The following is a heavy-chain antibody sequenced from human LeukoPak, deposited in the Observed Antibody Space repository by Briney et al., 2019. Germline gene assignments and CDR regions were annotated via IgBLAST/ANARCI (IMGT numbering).Heavy chain of an antibody. J-gene: IGHJ4*02. Sequence: GGSLRLSCSASGFTLSSYAMHWVRQAPGKGLEYVSAISSLGGSTYYADSVKGRFTISRGNSKNTLYLQMNSLRAEDTAVYYCAKVGSADYWGQGTLVTVSS. V-gene: IGHV3-64*04. CDR2: ISSLGGST. D-gene: IGHD1-26*01. CDR1: GFTLSSYA. CDR3: AKVGSADY.